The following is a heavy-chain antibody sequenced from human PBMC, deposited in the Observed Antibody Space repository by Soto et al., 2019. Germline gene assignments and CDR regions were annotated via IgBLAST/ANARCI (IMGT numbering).Heavy chain of an antibody. D-gene: IGHD4-17*01. CDR3: LARSSPVTYYYYGMTS. J-gene: IGHJ6*02. V-gene: IGHV3-30*03. Sequence: QVPLVESGGGVVQPGRSLRLSCAASGFTFSNYDMHWVRQAPGKGLEWGAVISYDGSNKYYADSVKGRFTISRDNSKNTLYVQMHSLRAEDTAVYYCLARSSPVTYYYYGMTSGAKGPRSPSP. CDR2: ISYDGSNK. CDR1: GFTFSNYD.